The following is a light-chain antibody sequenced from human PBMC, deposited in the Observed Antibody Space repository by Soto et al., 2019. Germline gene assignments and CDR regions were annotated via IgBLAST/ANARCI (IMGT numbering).Light chain of an antibody. CDR2: GAS. Sequence: EIVLTQSPGTLSLSPGERATLSCRASQSVSSSYLAWYQQKPGQAPRLLIYGASSRATGIPARFSGSGSGTEFTLTISSLQSEGSAVYYCQQYNNWPSWTFGQGTKVDI. CDR3: QQYNNWPSWT. J-gene: IGKJ1*01. V-gene: IGKV3D-15*01. CDR1: QSVSSSY.